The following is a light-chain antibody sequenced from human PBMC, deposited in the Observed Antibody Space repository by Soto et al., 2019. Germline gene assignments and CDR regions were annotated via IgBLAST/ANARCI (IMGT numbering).Light chain of an antibody. CDR3: QHTYSTPWT. Sequence: DIQMTQSPSSLSASVGDRVSITCRASQSISSHLNWYQHKPGKAPKLLIHAASTLQSGVPSRFSGSGSGIDFTLTISSLQPEDFVTYYCQHTYSTPWTFGQGTKVEIK. J-gene: IGKJ1*01. V-gene: IGKV1-39*01. CDR2: AAS. CDR1: QSISSH.